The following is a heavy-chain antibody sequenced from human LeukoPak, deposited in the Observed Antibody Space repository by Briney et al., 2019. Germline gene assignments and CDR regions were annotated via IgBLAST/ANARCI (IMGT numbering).Heavy chain of an antibody. CDR2: ISSSSSYI. CDR3: ARAIFGVAKNKRGMDV. Sequence: SGGSLRLSCAASGFTFSSYSMNWVRQAPGKGREWVSSISSSSSYIYYADSVRGRFTISRDNAKNSLYLQMNSLRAEDTALYYCARAIFGVAKNKRGMDVWGQGTTVTVSS. CDR1: GFTFSSYS. V-gene: IGHV3-21*01. J-gene: IGHJ6*02. D-gene: IGHD3-3*01.